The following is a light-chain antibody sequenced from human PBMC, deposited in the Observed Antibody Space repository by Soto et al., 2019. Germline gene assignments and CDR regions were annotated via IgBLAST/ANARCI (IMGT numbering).Light chain of an antibody. CDR2: DVS. V-gene: IGLV2-14*03. J-gene: IGLJ2*01. CDR1: SSDVGGYNY. CDR3: ISYTRSSIDMA. Sequence: QSVLTQPASVSGSPGQSITISCTGTSSDVGGYNYVSWYQQHPGKAPKLMIYDVSNRPSGISNRFSGSKSGNTASLTISGLQAEDEADYYCISYTRSSIDMAFGGGTKLTVL.